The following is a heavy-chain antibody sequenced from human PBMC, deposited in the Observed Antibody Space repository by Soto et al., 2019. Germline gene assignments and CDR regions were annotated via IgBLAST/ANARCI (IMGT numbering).Heavy chain of an antibody. J-gene: IGHJ4*02. Sequence: SVKVSCKASGGTFSSYTISWVRQAPGQGLEWMGRIIPILGIANYAQKFQGRVTITADKSTSTAYMELSSLRSEDTAVYYCARDPFPMTTVTTGDYWGQGTLVTVSS. CDR3: ARDPFPMTTVTTGDY. CDR2: IIPILGIA. CDR1: GGTFSSYT. D-gene: IGHD4-17*01. V-gene: IGHV1-69*04.